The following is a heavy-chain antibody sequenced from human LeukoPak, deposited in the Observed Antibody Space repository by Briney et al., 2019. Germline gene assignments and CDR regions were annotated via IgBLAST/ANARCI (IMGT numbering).Heavy chain of an antibody. Sequence: GGSLRLSCAASGVTVSNNYMSWVRQAPGKGLEWVSVIYSGGSTYYADSVKGRFTISRDNSKNMLYLQMNSLRAEDTAVYYCARAPYSSNWYYFDYWGQGNLVTVSS. J-gene: IGHJ4*02. CDR1: GVTVSNNY. V-gene: IGHV3-53*01. CDR2: IYSGGST. CDR3: ARAPYSSNWYYFDY. D-gene: IGHD6-13*01.